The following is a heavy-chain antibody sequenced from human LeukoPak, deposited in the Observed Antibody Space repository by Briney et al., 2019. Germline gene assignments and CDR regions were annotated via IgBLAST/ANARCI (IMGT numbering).Heavy chain of an antibody. D-gene: IGHD4-23*01. CDR1: GFVFSIYT. CDR2: ISGSGNGGSI. V-gene: IGHV3-64*04. J-gene: IGHJ4*02. Sequence: GGSLRLSCSASGFVFSIYTMYWVRQAPGKGPEYVSTISGSGNGGSIYYADSVKGRFTISRDNAKNTLYLQMNSLRAEDTAVYYCAKGGTTVVDYWGQGTLVTVSS. CDR3: AKGGTTVVDY.